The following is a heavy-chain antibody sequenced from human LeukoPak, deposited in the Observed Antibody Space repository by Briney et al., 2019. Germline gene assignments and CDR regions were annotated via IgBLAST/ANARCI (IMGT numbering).Heavy chain of an antibody. J-gene: IGHJ4*02. CDR1: GYTFTSYY. CDR3: ARDRYYYDSSGYIRGISFDY. V-gene: IGHV1-46*01. CDR2: INPSGGST. D-gene: IGHD3-22*01. Sequence: GASVKVSCKASGYTFTSYYMHWVRQAPGQGLEWMGIINPSGGSTSYAQKFQGRVTMTRDTSTSTVYMELSSLRSEDTPVYYCARDRYYYDSSGYIRGISFDYWGQGTLVTVSS.